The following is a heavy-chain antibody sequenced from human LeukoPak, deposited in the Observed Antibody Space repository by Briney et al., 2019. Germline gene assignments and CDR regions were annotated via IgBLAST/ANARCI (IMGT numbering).Heavy chain of an antibody. CDR3: TSHFEYDYGEDIDY. CDR1: GFTFSGSA. J-gene: IGHJ4*02. Sequence: GGSLRLSCAASGFTFSGSAMHWVRQASGKGLEWVGRIRSKANSYATVYAASVKGRFTISRDDSKNTAYLQMNSLKTEDTAVYYCTSHFEYDYGEDIDYWGQGTLVTVSS. CDR2: IRSKANSYAT. D-gene: IGHD4-17*01. V-gene: IGHV3-73*01.